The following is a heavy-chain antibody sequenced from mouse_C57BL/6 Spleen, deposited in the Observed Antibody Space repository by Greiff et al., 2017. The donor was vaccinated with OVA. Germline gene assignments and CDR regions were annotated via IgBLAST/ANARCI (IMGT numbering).Heavy chain of an antibody. V-gene: IGHV1-66*01. D-gene: IGHD1-1*01. J-gene: IGHJ1*03. CDR1: GYSFTSYY. Sequence: VQLQQSGPELVKPGASVKISCKASGYSFTSYYIHWVKQRPGQGLEWIGWIYPGSGNTKYNEKFKGKATLTADTSSSTAYMQLSSLTSEDSAVYYCARGGYYGSSPYWYFDVWGTGTTVTVSS. CDR2: IYPGSGNT. CDR3: ARGGYYGSSPYWYFDV.